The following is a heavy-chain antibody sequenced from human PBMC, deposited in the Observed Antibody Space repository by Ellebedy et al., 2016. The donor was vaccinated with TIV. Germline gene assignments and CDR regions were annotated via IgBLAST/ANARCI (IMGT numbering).Heavy chain of an antibody. V-gene: IGHV3-23*01. D-gene: IGHD4-17*01. Sequence: GGSLRLSXAASGFTFSSYAMSWVRQAPGKGLEWVSLISGSSAGRYYADSVKGRFSISRDNSKNTLYLEMNSLRVEDTAVYHCANLGYGDYERGDHWGQGTLVTVSS. CDR2: ISGSSAGR. CDR3: ANLGYGDYERGDH. CDR1: GFTFSSYA. J-gene: IGHJ4*02.